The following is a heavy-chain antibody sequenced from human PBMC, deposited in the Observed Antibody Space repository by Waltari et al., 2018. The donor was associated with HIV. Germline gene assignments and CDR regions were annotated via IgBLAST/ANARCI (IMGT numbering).Heavy chain of an antibody. J-gene: IGHJ2*01. V-gene: IGHV4-61*02. CDR3: ARGLDILTAHYHWYLDL. D-gene: IGHD3-9*01. CDR1: GGSITRGTYY. CDR2: GYISGST. Sequence: QVQLQESGPGLVKPSQTLSPTCTVSGGSITRGTYYWTRIRQPAGKGLEWVGRGYISGSTNYNPSLRSRVTISVDTSKNQFSLKLTSVTAADTAVYYCARGLDILTAHYHWYLDLWGRGTLVTVSS.